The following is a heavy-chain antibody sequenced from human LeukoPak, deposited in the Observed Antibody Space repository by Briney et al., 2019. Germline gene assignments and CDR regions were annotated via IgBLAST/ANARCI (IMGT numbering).Heavy chain of an antibody. V-gene: IGHV4-39*01. CDR1: GGSISTYY. J-gene: IGHJ3*02. Sequence: PSETLSLTCTVSGGSISTYYWGWIRQPPGKGLEWIGSIYYSGSVNYNPSLKTRVTISADTSKNQLSLKLTSVTAADTALYYCARQGSGGRALDIWGQGTMVTVSS. CDR3: ARQGSGGRALDI. CDR2: IYYSGSV.